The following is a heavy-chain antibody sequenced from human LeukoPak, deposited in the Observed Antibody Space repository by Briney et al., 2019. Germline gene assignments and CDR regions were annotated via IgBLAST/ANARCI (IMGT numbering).Heavy chain of an antibody. D-gene: IGHD4-17*01. V-gene: IGHV1-46*01. CDR3: ARGDRATVTLY. Sequence: ASVKVSCKASGYTVTSYYMHWVRQAPGQGLEWVGIINPSGGSTSYAQKFQGRVTMTRDMSTSTVYMELSSLRSADTAVYYCARGDRATVTLYWGQGTLVTVPT. J-gene: IGHJ4*02. CDR2: INPSGGST. CDR1: GYTVTSYY.